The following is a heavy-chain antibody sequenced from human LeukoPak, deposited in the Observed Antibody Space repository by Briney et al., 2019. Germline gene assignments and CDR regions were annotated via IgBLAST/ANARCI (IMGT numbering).Heavy chain of an antibody. CDR2: ISYDGSNK. CDR1: GFTFSNYG. Sequence: GGSLRLSCEASGFTFSNYGMHWVRQAPGKGLEWVAVISYDGSNKNYADSVKGRFTISRDNSKNTLYLQMNSLRAEDTAVYYCARGEGGYSGYDYFDYWGQGTLVTVSS. CDR3: ARGEGGYSGYDYFDY. D-gene: IGHD5-12*01. J-gene: IGHJ4*02. V-gene: IGHV3-30*03.